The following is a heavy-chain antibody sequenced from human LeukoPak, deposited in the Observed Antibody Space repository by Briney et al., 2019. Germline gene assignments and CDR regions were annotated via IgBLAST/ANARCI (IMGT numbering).Heavy chain of an antibody. J-gene: IGHJ4*02. CDR2: IYYSGST. D-gene: IGHD4-17*01. V-gene: IGHV4-39*01. CDR1: GGSISSSSYY. Sequence: SETLSLTCTVSGGSISSSSYYWGWIRQPPGKGLEWIGGIYYSGSTYYNPSLKSRVTISVDTSKNQFSLKLSSATAADTAVYYCASDYGLYYFDYWGQGTLVTVSS. CDR3: ASDYGLYYFDY.